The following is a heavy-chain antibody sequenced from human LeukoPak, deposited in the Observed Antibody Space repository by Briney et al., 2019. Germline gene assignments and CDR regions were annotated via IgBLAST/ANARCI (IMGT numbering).Heavy chain of an antibody. D-gene: IGHD6-13*01. CDR2: IYYSGST. Sequence: SETLSLTCTVSGGSISSSSYYWGWIRQPPGKGLEWIGSIYYSGSTYYNPSLKSRVTISVDTSKNQFSLKLSSVTAADTAVYYCARDKAYSSSWSFDYWGQGTLVTVSS. CDR1: GGSISSSSYY. V-gene: IGHV4-39*07. J-gene: IGHJ4*02. CDR3: ARDKAYSSSWSFDY.